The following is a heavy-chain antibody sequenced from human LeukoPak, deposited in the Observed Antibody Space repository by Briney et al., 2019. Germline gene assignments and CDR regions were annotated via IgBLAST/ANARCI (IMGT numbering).Heavy chain of an antibody. CDR3: ARDHYDYVWGSYRYTGDYYFDY. CDR1: GFTFSSYW. V-gene: IGHV3-7*01. CDR2: IKQDGSEK. D-gene: IGHD3-16*02. Sequence: GGSLRLSCAASGFTFSSYWMSWVRQAPGKGLEWVANIKQDGSEKYYVDSVKGRFTISRDNAKNSLYLQMNSLRAEDTAVYYCARDHYDYVWGSYRYTGDYYFDYWGQGTLVTVSS. J-gene: IGHJ4*02.